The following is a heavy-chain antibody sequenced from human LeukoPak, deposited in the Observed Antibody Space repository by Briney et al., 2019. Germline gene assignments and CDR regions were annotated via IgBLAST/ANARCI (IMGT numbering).Heavy chain of an antibody. CDR2: ISAYNGNT. CDR1: GYTFSGYG. J-gene: IGHJ4*02. Sequence: GASVKVSCKASGYTFSGYGVSWVRQAPGQGLEWMGWISAYNGNTNYAQKVQGRVTMTTDTSTSTAYMDLRSLRSDGTAVYYCARTIDYGDSEVLDYWGQGTLVTVSS. CDR3: ARTIDYGDSEVLDY. D-gene: IGHD4-17*01. V-gene: IGHV1-18*01.